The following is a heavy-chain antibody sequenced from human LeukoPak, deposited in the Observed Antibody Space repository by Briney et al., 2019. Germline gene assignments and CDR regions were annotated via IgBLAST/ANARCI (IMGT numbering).Heavy chain of an antibody. D-gene: IGHD3-22*01. Sequence: SETLSLTCTVSGGSISSSSYYWGWIRQPPGKGLEWIGSIYYSGSTYYNPSLKSRVTISVDTSKNQFSLKLSSVTAADTAVYYCARGPVATWSNLYYDSSGYPYYFDYWGQGTLVTVSS. V-gene: IGHV4-39*07. CDR2: IYYSGST. CDR1: GGSISSSSYY. CDR3: ARGPVATWSNLYYDSSGYPYYFDY. J-gene: IGHJ4*02.